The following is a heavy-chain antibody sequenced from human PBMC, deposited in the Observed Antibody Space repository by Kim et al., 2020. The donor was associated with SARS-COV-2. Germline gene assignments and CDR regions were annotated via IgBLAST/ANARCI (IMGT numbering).Heavy chain of an antibody. D-gene: IGHD5-12*01. CDR1: GGTFSSYA. CDR2: IIPIFGTA. CDR3: ARETSGYDNSPFDY. V-gene: IGHV1-69*13. J-gene: IGHJ4*02. Sequence: SVKVSCKASGGTFSSYAISWVRQAPGQGLEWMGGIIPIFGTANYAQKFQGRVTITADESTSTAYMELSSLRSEDTAVYYCARETSGYDNSPFDYWGQGTLVTVSS.